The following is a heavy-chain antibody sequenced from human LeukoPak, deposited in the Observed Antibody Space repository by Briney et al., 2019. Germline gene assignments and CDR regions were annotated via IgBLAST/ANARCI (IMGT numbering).Heavy chain of an antibody. CDR2: IYSGTI. CDR3: ARVEGAAAFNP. D-gene: IGHD6-13*01. Sequence: GGSLRLSCTVSGFTVSSNSMSWVRQAPGKGLEWVSFIYSGTIHYSDSVKGRFTISRDNSKNTLYLQMNSLRAEDTAVYYCARVEGAAAFNPWGQGTLVTVSS. J-gene: IGHJ5*02. CDR1: GFTVSSNS. V-gene: IGHV3-53*01.